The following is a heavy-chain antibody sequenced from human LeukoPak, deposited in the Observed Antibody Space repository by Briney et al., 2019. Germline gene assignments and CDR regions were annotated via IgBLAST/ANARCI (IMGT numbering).Heavy chain of an antibody. V-gene: IGHV3-21*01. CDR1: GFTSSSYI. CDR3: ARDLEFYS. Sequence: GSLRLSCAASGFTSSSYIMNWVRQAPGKVLEWVSSISSRSSYIYYADSVKGRFTISRDNAKNSLYLQMNSLRAEDTAVYYCARDLEFYSWGQGTLVTVSS. CDR2: ISSRSSYI. J-gene: IGHJ1*01. D-gene: IGHD2-21*01.